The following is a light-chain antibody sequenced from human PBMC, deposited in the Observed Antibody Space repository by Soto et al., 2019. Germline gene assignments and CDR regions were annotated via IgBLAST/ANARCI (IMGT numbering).Light chain of an antibody. CDR2: SAS. Sequence: DIQMTQSPSSLSASVGDRVTITCRASQDISVYLAWYQQKPGKVPKLLIYSASTLQSGVPSRFSGSGSGTDFTLTISSLQPEDVATYYCQKFNTAPLTFGKGTRREIK. J-gene: IGKJ5*01. CDR1: QDISVY. CDR3: QKFNTAPLT. V-gene: IGKV1-27*01.